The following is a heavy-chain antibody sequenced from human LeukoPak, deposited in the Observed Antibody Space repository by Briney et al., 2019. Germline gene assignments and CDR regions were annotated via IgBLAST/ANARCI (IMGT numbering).Heavy chain of an antibody. Sequence: GGSLILSCAVSGISVSSYAVHWVRQAPGKGLEWVAVMPQDGSNEHYADSVKGRFTISRDMSKNTVFLLMNSLRGEDTAVYYCARAGSSGSYYMYYGMDVWGQGTTVVVSS. CDR1: GISVSSYA. CDR3: ARAGSSGSYYMYYGMDV. D-gene: IGHD6-19*01. CDR2: MPQDGSNE. J-gene: IGHJ6*02. V-gene: IGHV3-30*04.